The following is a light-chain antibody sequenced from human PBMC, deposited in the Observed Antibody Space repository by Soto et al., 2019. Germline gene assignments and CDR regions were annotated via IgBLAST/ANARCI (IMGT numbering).Light chain of an antibody. V-gene: IGKV3-20*01. J-gene: IGKJ1*01. CDR2: GTS. CDR1: QSVGSGN. CDR3: HQYGSSPKT. Sequence: PGQRAILSCRASQSVGSGNLAWYQQKPGQAPRLLIYGTSNRATGIPDRFSGSGSGTDFTLTISRLEREDFAVYYCHQYGSSPKTFGQGTKVDIK.